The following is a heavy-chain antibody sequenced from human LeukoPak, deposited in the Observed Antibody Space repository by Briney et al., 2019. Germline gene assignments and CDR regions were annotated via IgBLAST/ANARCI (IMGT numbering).Heavy chain of an antibody. CDR2: IIPIFGTA. Sequence: SVKVSCKASGGTFSSYAISWVRQAPGQGLEWMGGIIPIFGTANYALKFQGRVTITTDESTSTAYMELSSLRSEDTAVYYCARVSLRGSRSHYNHYYMDVWSKGTTVTVS. CDR3: ARVSLRGSRSHYNHYYMDV. D-gene: IGHD3-10*01. V-gene: IGHV1-69*05. CDR1: GGTFSSYA. J-gene: IGHJ6*03.